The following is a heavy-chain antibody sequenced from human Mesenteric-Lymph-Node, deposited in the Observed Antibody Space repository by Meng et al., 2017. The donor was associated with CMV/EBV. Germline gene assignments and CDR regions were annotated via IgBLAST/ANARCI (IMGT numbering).Heavy chain of an antibody. J-gene: IGHJ5*02. CDR2: IYYSGST. V-gene: IGHV4-31*02. CDR1: SIRSGGYY. Sequence: SIRSGGYYWSWIRQHPGKGLEWIGYIYYSGSTYYNPSLKSRVTISVDTSKNQFSLKLSSVTAADTAVYYCARFSVGSSVAGGFWFDPWGQGTLVTVSS. D-gene: IGHD6-6*01. CDR3: ARFSVGSSVAGGFWFDP.